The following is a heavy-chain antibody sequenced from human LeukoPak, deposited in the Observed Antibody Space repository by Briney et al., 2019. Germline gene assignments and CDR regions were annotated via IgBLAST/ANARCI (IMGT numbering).Heavy chain of an antibody. CDR2: INHSGYT. J-gene: IGHJ4*02. CDR3: TKMTTGPNY. Sequence: SETLSLTCAVSGVSFNDYYWSWVRQTPGKGLEWIGEINHSGYTNDSPSLKSRVTLSIDTSRKQFSLNLRSVTVADTGIYYCTKMTTGPNYGSRGTLVTVS. V-gene: IGHV4-34*03. CDR1: GVSFNDYY. D-gene: IGHD4-17*01.